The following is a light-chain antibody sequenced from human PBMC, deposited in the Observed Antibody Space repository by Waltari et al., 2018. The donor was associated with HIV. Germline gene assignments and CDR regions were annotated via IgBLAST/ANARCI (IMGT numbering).Light chain of an antibody. CDR1: TGPVTTGHY. V-gene: IGLV7-46*01. CDR2: DTN. Sequence: QPVVTQEPSLSVSAGGTVTLTCGSSTGPVTTGHYVYWFQTPPGRSPRTLIYDTNKRHSWTPARFSGSLLGSFGGRAALTLSGSQPEDEADYYCLLSYSGARVFGGGTKLTV. CDR3: LLSYSGARV. J-gene: IGLJ2*01.